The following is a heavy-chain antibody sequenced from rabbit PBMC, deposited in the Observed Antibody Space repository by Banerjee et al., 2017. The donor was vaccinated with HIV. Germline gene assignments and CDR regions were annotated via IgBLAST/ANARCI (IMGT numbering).Heavy chain of an antibody. CDR2: IYTGDGRS. D-gene: IGHD1-1*01. CDR1: GFDFSSNT. J-gene: IGHJ4*01. Sequence: QEQLVESGGGLVQPEGSLTLTCKASGFDFSSNTMCWVRQAPGKRPEWIACIYTGDGRSDYASWAKGRFTISKTSSTTVTLQMTSLTAADTATYFCARDIAGSGIYDFNLWGPGTLVTVS. V-gene: IGHV1S47*01. CDR3: ARDIAGSGIYDFNL.